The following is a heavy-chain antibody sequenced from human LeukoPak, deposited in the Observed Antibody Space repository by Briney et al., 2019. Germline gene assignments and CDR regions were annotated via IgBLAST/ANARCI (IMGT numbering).Heavy chain of an antibody. CDR3: ATDAALWFGESPAGTIDY. Sequence: GGSLRLSCAASGFTFSSDAMSWVRQAPGKGLEWVSAISGSGGSTYYADSVKGRFTISRDNSKNTLYLQMNSLRAEDTAVYYCATDAALWFGESPAGTIDYWGQGTLVTVSS. CDR2: ISGSGGST. D-gene: IGHD3-10*01. CDR1: GFTFSSDA. V-gene: IGHV3-23*01. J-gene: IGHJ4*02.